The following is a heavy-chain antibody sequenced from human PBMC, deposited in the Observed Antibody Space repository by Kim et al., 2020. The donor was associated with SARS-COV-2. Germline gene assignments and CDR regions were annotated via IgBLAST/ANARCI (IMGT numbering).Heavy chain of an antibody. CDR2: INPSSGGT. Sequence: ASVKVSCKASGYTFNGYYIHWERQAPGQGLEWIGWINPSSGGTTFAQQFQGRVIMTRDTSISIGYMELSRLTSDDTAVYYCMTEEVGWSQGTPVTVSS. CDR1: GYTFNGYY. D-gene: IGHD2-2*01. CDR3: MTEEVG. V-gene: IGHV1-2*02. J-gene: IGHJ4*02.